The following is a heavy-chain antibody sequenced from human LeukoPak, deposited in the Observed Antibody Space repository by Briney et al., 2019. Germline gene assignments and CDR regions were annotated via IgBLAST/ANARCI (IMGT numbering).Heavy chain of an antibody. J-gene: IGHJ4*02. Sequence: GASVKVSCKASGYTFTSYAMHWVRQAPGQRLEWMGWISAYNGNTDYAQKLQGRVTMTTDTSTSTAYMELRSLRSDDTAVYYCARVTQTDYDFDYWGQGTLVTVSS. D-gene: IGHD4-17*01. CDR3: ARVTQTDYDFDY. CDR1: GYTFTSYA. V-gene: IGHV1-18*01. CDR2: ISAYNGNT.